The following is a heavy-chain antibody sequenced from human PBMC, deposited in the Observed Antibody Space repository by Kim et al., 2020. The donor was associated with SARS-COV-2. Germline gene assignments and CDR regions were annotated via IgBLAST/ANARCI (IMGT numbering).Heavy chain of an antibody. CDR1: GITLRNYA. Sequence: GGSLRLSCAASGITLRNYAMSWVRQPPGKGLEWVSTITGSGDKTYYGDSVKGRFTISRDNSKSTLYLQMNSLRADDTATYYCATHSASGWLDCWGQGTLVTVSS. D-gene: IGHD1-26*01. CDR2: ITGSGDKT. CDR3: ATHSASGWLDC. J-gene: IGHJ5*01. V-gene: IGHV3-23*01.